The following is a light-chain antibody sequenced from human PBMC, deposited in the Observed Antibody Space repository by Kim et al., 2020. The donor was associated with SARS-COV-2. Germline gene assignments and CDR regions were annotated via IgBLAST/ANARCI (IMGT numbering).Light chain of an antibody. V-gene: IGKV3-20*01. J-gene: IGKJ1*01. CDR1: QFVSHTY. CDR2: ATT. Sequence: PGERATLSCRASQFVSHTYLAWYQQKPGQAPRLLIFATTIRATDVPDRFNGSGSGTDFTLTISRLEPEDFAVYYCQQSAGSLWTFGQGTKVEIK. CDR3: QQSAGSLWT.